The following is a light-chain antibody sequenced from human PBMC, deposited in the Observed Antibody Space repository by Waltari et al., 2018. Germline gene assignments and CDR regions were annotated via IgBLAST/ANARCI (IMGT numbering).Light chain of an antibody. CDR1: CSDGANANL. V-gene: IGLV2-23*01. Sequence: SALSQPAFLSGAPQQSITVACTRACSDGANANLVPWYKQYPGKAPKVMIYDDNRRPSGVSDRFSGSKSGNTASLTISGVQAEDEANYYCCSYAGSYTWVFGGGTKLTVL. J-gene: IGLJ3*02. CDR2: DDN. CDR3: CSYAGSYTWV.